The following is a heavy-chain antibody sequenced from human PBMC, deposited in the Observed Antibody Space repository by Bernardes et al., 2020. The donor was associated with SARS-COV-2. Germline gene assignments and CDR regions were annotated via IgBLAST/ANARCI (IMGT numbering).Heavy chain of an antibody. Sequence: GGSLRLSCAASGFTFSSSGMNWVRQAPGKGLEWVSYINIGSDTIYYADPVKGRFTVSSNNAKNSLYQQMNSLRDEDTAVFYCVRPRRQYTDSSGAYYGLDVWGQRLTGTASS. CDR1: GFTFSSSG. V-gene: IGHV3-48*02. D-gene: IGHD6-6*01. J-gene: IGHJ6*02. CDR2: INIGSDTI. CDR3: VRPRRQYTDSSGAYYGLDV.